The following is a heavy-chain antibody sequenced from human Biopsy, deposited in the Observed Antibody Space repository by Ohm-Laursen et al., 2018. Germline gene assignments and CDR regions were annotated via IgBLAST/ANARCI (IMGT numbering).Heavy chain of an antibody. CDR2: IYYTGST. CDR3: ARGSNWNDWSFDY. CDR1: GGSISSYY. Sequence: TLSLTCTVSGGSISSYYWSWIRQPPGKGLEWIGYIYYTGSTNYNPSLKSRVTISVDTSMNHLSLKLNSVTAADTAVYYCARGSNWNDWSFDYWGQGTVVTVPS. J-gene: IGHJ4*02. V-gene: IGHV4-59*12. D-gene: IGHD1-20*01.